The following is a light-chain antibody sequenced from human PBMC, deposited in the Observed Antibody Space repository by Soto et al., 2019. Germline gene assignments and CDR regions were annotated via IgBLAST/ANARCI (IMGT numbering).Light chain of an antibody. Sequence: LTQSPGTLTLSPGERATLSCRSSQSVSSGYLAWYQQKPGQAPRLLIYGASSRATGIPDRFSGSGSGTDFTLTISRLEPEDFAVYYCPQSGSSPWTFGQGTKLDIK. J-gene: IGKJ1*01. CDR2: GAS. CDR3: PQSGSSPWT. V-gene: IGKV3-20*01. CDR1: QSVSSGY.